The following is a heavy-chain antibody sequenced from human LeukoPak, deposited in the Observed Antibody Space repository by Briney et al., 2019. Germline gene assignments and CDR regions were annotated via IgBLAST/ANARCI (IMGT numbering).Heavy chain of an antibody. J-gene: IGHJ4*02. CDR1: GFTVSSNY. Sequence: GGSLRLSRAASGFTVSSNYMSWVRQAPGKGLEWVSVIYSGGSTYYADSVKGRFTISRDNSKNTLYLQMNSLRAEDTAVYYCARIGGGYYFDYWGQGTLVTVSS. CDR2: IYSGGST. V-gene: IGHV3-66*01. CDR3: ARIGGGYYFDY. D-gene: IGHD2-15*01.